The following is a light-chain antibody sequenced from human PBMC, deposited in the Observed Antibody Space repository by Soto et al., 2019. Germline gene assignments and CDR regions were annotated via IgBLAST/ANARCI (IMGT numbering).Light chain of an antibody. V-gene: IGKV3-15*01. CDR1: QSVITN. CDR3: QKSSNWQRT. CDR2: GAS. J-gene: IGKJ1*01. Sequence: EIVMTQSPASLSLSPGERATLSCRASQSVITNLAWYQQKPGQAPRPLIYGASTRAAGISARFSGSGSGTELTPTISSLQAEDFAVYYCQKSSNWQRTLGQGTKVDIK.